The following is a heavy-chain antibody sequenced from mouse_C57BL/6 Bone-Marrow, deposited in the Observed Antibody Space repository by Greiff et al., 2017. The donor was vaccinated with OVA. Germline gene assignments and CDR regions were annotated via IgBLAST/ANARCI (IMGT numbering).Heavy chain of an antibody. V-gene: IGHV3-1*01. J-gene: IGHJ3*01. CDR1: GYSITSGYD. D-gene: IGHD2-5*01. Sequence: DVQLQESGPGMVKPSQSLSLTCTVTGYSITSGYDWHWIRHFPGNKLEWMGYISYSGSTNYNPSLKSRISITHDTSKNHFFLKLNSVTTEDTATYYCAREDYYSNSAWFAYWGQGTLVTVSA. CDR2: ISYSGST. CDR3: AREDYYSNSAWFAY.